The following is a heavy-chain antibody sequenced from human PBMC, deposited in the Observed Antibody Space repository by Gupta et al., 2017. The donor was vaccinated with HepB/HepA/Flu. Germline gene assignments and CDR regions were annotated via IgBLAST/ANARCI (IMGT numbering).Heavy chain of an antibody. CDR3: ARAQAVWFGEDWFDP. J-gene: IGHJ5*02. Sequence: LQLQESGSVLVNPSQTLSLTFAVSGDSICSGGYSWSLIRQPPGKGLEWIGYIYHSGSTYYNQSLKSRVTISVDRSKNQFSLKLSSVTAADTAVYDCARAQAVWFGEDWFDPWGQGTLGTVSS. CDR1: GDSICSGGYS. CDR2: IYHSGST. D-gene: IGHD3-10*01. V-gene: IGHV4-30-2*01.